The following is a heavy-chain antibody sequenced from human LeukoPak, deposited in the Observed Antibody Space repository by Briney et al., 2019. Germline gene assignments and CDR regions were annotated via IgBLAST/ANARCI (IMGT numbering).Heavy chain of an antibody. CDR1: GFTFSSYG. CDR2: ISYDGSNK. D-gene: IGHD6-19*01. Sequence: GGSLRLSCAASGFTFSSYGMHWVRQAPGKGLEWVAVISYDGSNKYYADSVKGRFTISRDNSKNTLYLQMNSLRAEDTAVYYCARDTPGYSSGEDYFDYWGQGTLVTVSS. CDR3: ARDTPGYSSGEDYFDY. V-gene: IGHV3-30*03. J-gene: IGHJ4*02.